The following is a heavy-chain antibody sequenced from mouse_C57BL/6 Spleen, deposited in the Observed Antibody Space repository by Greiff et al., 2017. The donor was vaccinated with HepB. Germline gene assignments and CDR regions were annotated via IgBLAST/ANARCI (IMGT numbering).Heavy chain of an antibody. CDR3: ARTLSLYYDYDRVFAY. J-gene: IGHJ3*01. CDR2: IYPGSGST. V-gene: IGHV1-55*01. CDR1: GYTFTSYW. Sequence: QVQLQQPGAELVKPGASVKMSCKASGYTFTSYWITWVKQRPGQGLEWIGDIYPGSGSTNYNEKFKSKATLTVDTSSSTAYMQLSSLTSEDSAVYYCARTLSLYYDYDRVFAYWGQGTLVTVSA. D-gene: IGHD2-4*01.